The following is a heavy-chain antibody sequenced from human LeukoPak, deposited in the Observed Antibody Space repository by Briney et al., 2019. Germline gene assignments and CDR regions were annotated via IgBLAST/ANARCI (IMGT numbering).Heavy chain of an antibody. CDR3: ANRMTF. CDR2: IYSDGKT. Sequence: GGSLRLSCAASGVTVSRDYMSWVRQAPGKGLEWVPVIYSDGKTYYADSVKGRLTISRHNSKNTLFLQMDSLRTEDTAIYYCANRMTFGGQGTLVTVSS. J-gene: IGHJ4*02. D-gene: IGHD1-14*01. CDR1: GVTVSRDY. V-gene: IGHV3-53*04.